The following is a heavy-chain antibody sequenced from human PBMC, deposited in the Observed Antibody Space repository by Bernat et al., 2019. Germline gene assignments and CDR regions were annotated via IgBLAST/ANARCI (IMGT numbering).Heavy chain of an antibody. CDR3: ARGGGGGYHY. Sequence: QVQLVQSGAEVKKPGASVKVSCKASGYTFTSYAMHWVRQAPGQRLEWMGWINAGNGNTKYSQKFQGRVTITRDTSASTAYMELSSLRSEDTAVYYCARGGGGGYHYWGQGTLVTVSS. D-gene: IGHD2-15*01. CDR1: GYTFTSYA. J-gene: IGHJ4*02. CDR2: INAGNGNT. V-gene: IGHV1-3*01.